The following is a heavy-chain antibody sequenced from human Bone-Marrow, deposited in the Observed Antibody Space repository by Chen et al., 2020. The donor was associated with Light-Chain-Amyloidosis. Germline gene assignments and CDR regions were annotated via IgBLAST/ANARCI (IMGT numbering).Heavy chain of an antibody. CDR1: GGSIRSSSYY. J-gene: IGHJ5*02. CDR3: ARVALISVAAAGSWFDP. D-gene: IGHD6-13*01. V-gene: IGHV4-39*07. CDR2: IFYSGST. Sequence: QLQLQESGPGLVKPSETLSLTCPVSGGSIRSSSYYWGWIRQPPGKGLEWIGSIFYSGSTHYNPSLKSRVTISVDTSKNQFSLKLTSVTAADTAVYYCARVALISVAAAGSWFDPWGQGTLVTVSS.